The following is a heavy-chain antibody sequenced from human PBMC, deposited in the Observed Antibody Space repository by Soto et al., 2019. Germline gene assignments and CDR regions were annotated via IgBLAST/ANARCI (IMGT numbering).Heavy chain of an antibody. J-gene: IGHJ4*02. CDR3: ARTMVRGVNPFDY. V-gene: IGHV4-39*01. Sequence: QLQLQESGPGLVKPSETLSLTCTVSGGSISSSSYYWGWIRQPPGKGLEWIGSIYYSGSTYYNPSLKSRVTISVDTSKNQFSLKLSSVTAADTAVYYCARTMVRGVNPFDYWGQGTLVTVSS. CDR1: GGSISSSSYY. CDR2: IYYSGST. D-gene: IGHD3-10*01.